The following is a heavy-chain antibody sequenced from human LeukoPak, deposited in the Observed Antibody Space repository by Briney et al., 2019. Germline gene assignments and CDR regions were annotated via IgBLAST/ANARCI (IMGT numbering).Heavy chain of an antibody. V-gene: IGHV4-4*07. Sequence: SETLSLTCTVSGGSISSYYWSWIRQPAGKGLEWIGRIYTSGSTNYNPSLKSRVTMSVDTSKNQFSLKLSSVTAADTAVYYCARVSYYYDSSGYYSKSWYYYYMDVWGKGTTVTISS. D-gene: IGHD3-22*01. CDR1: GGSISSYY. J-gene: IGHJ6*03. CDR3: ARVSYYYDSSGYYSKSWYYYYMDV. CDR2: IYTSGST.